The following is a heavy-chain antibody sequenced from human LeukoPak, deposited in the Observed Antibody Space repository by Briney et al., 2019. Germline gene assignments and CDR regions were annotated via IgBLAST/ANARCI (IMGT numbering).Heavy chain of an antibody. CDR2: ISAYNGNT. V-gene: IGHV1-18*01. J-gene: IGHJ4*02. D-gene: IGHD1-26*01. CDR3: ARDNTRGGATSCGY. CDR1: GYTFTSYG. Sequence: RASVKVSCKASGYTFTSYGISWVRQAPGQGLEWMGWISAYNGNTNYAQKLQGRVTVTTDTSTSTAYMELRSLRSDDTAVYYCARDNTRGGATSCGYWGQGTLVTVSS.